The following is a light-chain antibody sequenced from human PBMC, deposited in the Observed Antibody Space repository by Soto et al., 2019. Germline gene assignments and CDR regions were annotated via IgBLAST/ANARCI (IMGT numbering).Light chain of an antibody. Sequence: EIVLTQSPATLSLSPGERATLSCRASQSVSSYLACYQQKPGQAPRLLIYDASNRATGIPARFSGSGSGTAFTLTISSLEPEDFAVYYCQQRSNWPSLTFGGGTKVDIK. J-gene: IGKJ4*01. CDR2: DAS. CDR3: QQRSNWPSLT. V-gene: IGKV3-11*01. CDR1: QSVSSY.